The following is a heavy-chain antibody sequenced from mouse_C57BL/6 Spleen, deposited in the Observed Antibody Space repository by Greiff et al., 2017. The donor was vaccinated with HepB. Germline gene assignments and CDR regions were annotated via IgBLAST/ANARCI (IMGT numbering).Heavy chain of an antibody. CDR1: GYTFTSYG. J-gene: IGHJ2*01. Sequence: VQLQQSGAELARPGASVNLSCKAPGYTFTSYGISWVKQRTGQGLEWIGEIYPRSGNTYYNEKFKGKATLTADKSTSTAYMKLRSLKSGDSAVYFCARLGGGYYFDYWGQGTTLTVSS. CDR3: ARLGGGYYFDY. D-gene: IGHD4-1*01. CDR2: IYPRSGNT. V-gene: IGHV1-81*01.